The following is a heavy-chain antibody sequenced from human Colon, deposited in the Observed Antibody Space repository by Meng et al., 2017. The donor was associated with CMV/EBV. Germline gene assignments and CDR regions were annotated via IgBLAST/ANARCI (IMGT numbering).Heavy chain of an antibody. D-gene: IGHD6-6*01. Sequence: ASVKVSCKASGYSVSDKYLHWVRQAPGQGLEWMGWIKPNSDVTNYAKRFQGRVSMTRDTSINTAYMELSSLRSDDTAVYYCAILTVAAPFDYWGQGTLVNVSS. J-gene: IGHJ4*02. CDR1: GYSVSDKY. CDR2: IKPNSDVT. V-gene: IGHV1-2*02. CDR3: AILTVAAPFDY.